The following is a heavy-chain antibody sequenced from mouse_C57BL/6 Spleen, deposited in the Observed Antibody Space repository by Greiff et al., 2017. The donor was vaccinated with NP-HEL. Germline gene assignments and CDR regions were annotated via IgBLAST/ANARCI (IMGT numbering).Heavy chain of an antibody. V-gene: IGHV5-4*01. CDR2: ISDGGSYT. CDR1: GFTFSSYA. D-gene: IGHD2-3*01. Sequence: EVQLVESGGGLVKPGGSLKLSCAASGFTFSSYAMSWVRQTPEKRLEWVATISDGGSYTYYPDNVKGRFTISRDNAKNNLYLQMSHLKSEDTAMYYCARDGYWRYFDVWGTGTTVTVSS. J-gene: IGHJ1*03. CDR3: ARDGYWRYFDV.